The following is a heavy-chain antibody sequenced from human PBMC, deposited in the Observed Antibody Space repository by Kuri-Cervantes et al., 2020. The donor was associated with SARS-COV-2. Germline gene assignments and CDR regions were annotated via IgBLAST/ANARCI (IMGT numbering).Heavy chain of an antibody. CDR3: ASINRGARQEAGDY. CDR2: ISGSGGST. V-gene: IGHV3-23*01. J-gene: IGHJ4*02. D-gene: IGHD1-14*01. CDR1: GFTFSSYA. Sequence: GGSLRLSCAASGFTFSSYAMSWVRQAPGKGLEWVSAISGSGGSTYYADSVKGRFTISRDNAKNSLYLQMNSLRAEDTAVYYCASINRGARQEAGDYWGQGTLVTVSS.